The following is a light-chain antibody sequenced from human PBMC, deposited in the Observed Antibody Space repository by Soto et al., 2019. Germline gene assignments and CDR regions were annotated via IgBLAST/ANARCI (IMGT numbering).Light chain of an antibody. CDR1: QRISSS. V-gene: IGKV3-15*01. CDR3: QQYKNWPLT. J-gene: IGKJ4*01. Sequence: EIVMTQSPDTLSVSPGERATLSCRASQRISSSLAWYQQKPDQSPRLLIYDASTRATGIPARFSGSGSGTDFTLTISSLQSEDFAVYYCQQYKNWPLTFGGWTKVEIK. CDR2: DAS.